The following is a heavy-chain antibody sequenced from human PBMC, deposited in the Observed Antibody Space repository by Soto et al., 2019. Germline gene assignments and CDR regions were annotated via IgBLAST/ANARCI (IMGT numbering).Heavy chain of an antibody. V-gene: IGHV3-11*01. CDR1: GFTFSDYY. Sequence: GGSLRLSCAASGFTFSDYYMSWIRQAPGKGLEWVSYISSSGNIIYYADSVRGRFTISRDNAKNSLYLQMNSLRAEDTAVYYCARDLGYYDSSGYFDYWGQGTLVTVSS. D-gene: IGHD3-22*01. J-gene: IGHJ4*02. CDR3: ARDLGYYDSSGYFDY. CDR2: ISSSGNII.